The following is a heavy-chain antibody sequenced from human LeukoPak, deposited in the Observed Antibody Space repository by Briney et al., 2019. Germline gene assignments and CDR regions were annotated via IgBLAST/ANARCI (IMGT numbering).Heavy chain of an antibody. CDR2: ISSSSSYI. CDR1: GFTFSSYS. CDR3: ASDGGRSGY. V-gene: IGHV3-21*01. J-gene: IGHJ4*02. D-gene: IGHD4-23*01. Sequence: GGSLRLSCAASGFTFSSYSMNWVRQAPGEGLEWVSSISSSSSYIYYADSVKGRFTISRNNAKNSLYLQMNSLRAEDTAVYYCASDGGRSGYWGQGTLVTVSS.